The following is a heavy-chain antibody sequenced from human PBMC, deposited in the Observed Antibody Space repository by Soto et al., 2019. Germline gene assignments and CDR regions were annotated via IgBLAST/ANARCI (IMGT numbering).Heavy chain of an antibody. V-gene: IGHV4-59*08. D-gene: IGHD1-26*01. CDR1: GGSISSYY. CDR3: ARRYGSAIDY. CDR2: IYYSGST. Sequence: HVQLQESGPGLVKPSETLSLTSTVSGGSISSYYWSWIRQPPGKGLEWIGYIYYSGSTNYNPSLKSRVTISVDTSKNQFSLKLSSVTAADTAVYYCARRYGSAIDYWGQGTLVTVSS. J-gene: IGHJ4*02.